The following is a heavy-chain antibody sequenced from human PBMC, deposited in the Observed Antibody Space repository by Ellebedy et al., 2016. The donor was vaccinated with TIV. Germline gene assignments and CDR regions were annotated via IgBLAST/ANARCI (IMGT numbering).Heavy chain of an antibody. J-gene: IGHJ4*02. CDR3: ARDMVGREYGSGSTPFGY. V-gene: IGHV3-30*04. CDR1: GFTFSSYA. Sequence: GGSLRLXCAASGFTFSSYAMHWVRQAPGKGLEWVAVISYDGSNKYYADSVKGRFTISRDNSKNTLYLQMNSLRAEDTAVYYCARDMVGREYGSGSTPFGYWGQGTLVTVSS. CDR2: ISYDGSNK. D-gene: IGHD3-10*01.